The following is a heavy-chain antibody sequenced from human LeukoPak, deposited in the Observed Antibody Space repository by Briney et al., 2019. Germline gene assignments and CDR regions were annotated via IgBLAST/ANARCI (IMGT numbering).Heavy chain of an antibody. J-gene: IGHJ4*02. CDR3: ARSGVGYFYDNTGYYPLDY. CDR2: INPNSGVT. Sequence: ASVKVSCKASGYTFTGYYMHWVRQAPGQGLEWMGWINPNSGVTNYAQKFQGRVTMTRDTSISTVYMELGRLRSDDTAVYYCARSGVGYFYDNTGYYPLDYWGQGTLVTVSS. D-gene: IGHD3-22*01. CDR1: GYTFTGYY. V-gene: IGHV1-2*02.